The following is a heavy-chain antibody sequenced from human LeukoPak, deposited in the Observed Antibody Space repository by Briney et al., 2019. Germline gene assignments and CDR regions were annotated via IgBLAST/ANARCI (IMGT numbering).Heavy chain of an antibody. CDR1: GGSISSYY. CDR2: IYYRGST. J-gene: IGHJ4*02. CDR3: ARSYGSGSFYYFDY. D-gene: IGHD3-10*01. Sequence: PSETLSLTCTVSGGSISSYYCSWIRQPPGKGLEWIGYIYYRGSTNYNPSLKSRVSISVDTSKNQFSLKLSSVTAADTAVYYCARSYGSGSFYYFDYWGQGTLVTVSS. V-gene: IGHV4-59*01.